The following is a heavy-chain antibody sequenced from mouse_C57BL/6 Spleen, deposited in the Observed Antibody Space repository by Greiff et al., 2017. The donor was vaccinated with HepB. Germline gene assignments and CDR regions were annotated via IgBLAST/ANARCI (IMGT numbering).Heavy chain of an antibody. Sequence: QVQLQQSGPELVKPGASVKISCKASGYAFSSSWMNWVKQRPGKGLEWIGRIYPGDGDTNYNGKFKGKATLTADKSSSPAYMQLSSLTSEDSAVYFCAKVNYFGSCYWGQGTTLTVSS. CDR3: AKVNYFGSCY. V-gene: IGHV1-82*01. D-gene: IGHD1-1*01. CDR2: IYPGDGDT. CDR1: GYAFSSSW. J-gene: IGHJ2*01.